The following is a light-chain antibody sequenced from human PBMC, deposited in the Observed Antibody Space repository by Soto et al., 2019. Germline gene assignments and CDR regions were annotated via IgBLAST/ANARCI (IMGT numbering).Light chain of an antibody. V-gene: IGKV1-5*03. Sequence: DVQMTQSPSTLSASVGDKVTITCRASQSIRSTWMAWIQQRPGKAPNVLIYKGSSLASGVSSSFSGSGSGTEFTLTISSLQPDDFATYFCQQYAAQSPWTFGQGTRVE. CDR3: QQYAAQSPWT. CDR1: QSIRSTW. J-gene: IGKJ1*01. CDR2: KGS.